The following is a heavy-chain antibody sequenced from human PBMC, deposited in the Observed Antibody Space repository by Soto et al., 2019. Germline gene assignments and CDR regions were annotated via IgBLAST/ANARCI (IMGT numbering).Heavy chain of an antibody. J-gene: IGHJ6*02. CDR3: TRPDPTGSGDV. CDR1: GFIFSDYT. Sequence: EVQLVESGGGLVQPGGSLKLSCAASGFIFSDYTIHWVRQASGKGLDWVGRIRSRAHGYATEYAPSVKGRFTISRDNSKNTAYLQMNSLKTEDTAVYYCTRPDPTGSGDVWGQGTKVIV. D-gene: IGHD3-10*01. V-gene: IGHV3-73*02. CDR2: IRSRAHGYAT.